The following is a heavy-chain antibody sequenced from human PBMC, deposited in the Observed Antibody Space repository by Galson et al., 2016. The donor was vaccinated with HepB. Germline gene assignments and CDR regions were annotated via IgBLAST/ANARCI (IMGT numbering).Heavy chain of an antibody. CDR3: ARDQLGNYLAY. CDR2: IQYSGNT. D-gene: IGHD1-1*01. V-gene: IGHV4-61*01. Sequence: ETLSLTCTVSGGSVISDNYFWSWIRQPPGKGLEWIGFIQYSGNTNCNASLRSRVTISIDTSKNQFALKLSSVTAADTAIYYCARDQLGNYLAYWGLGALVAVSS. J-gene: IGHJ4*02. CDR1: GGSVISDNYF.